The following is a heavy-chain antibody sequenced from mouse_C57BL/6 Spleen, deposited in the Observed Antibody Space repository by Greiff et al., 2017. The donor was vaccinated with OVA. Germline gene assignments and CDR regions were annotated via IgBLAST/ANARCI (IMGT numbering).Heavy chain of an antibody. V-gene: IGHV1-62-2*01. CDR3: ARHEVYDCYYAY. CDR2: FYPGSGSI. D-gene: IGHD2-3*01. Sequence: QVQLKQSGAELVKPGASVKLSCKASGYTFTEYSIHWVKQRPGQGLEWIGRFYPGSGSIKYNEKFKDKATLTADKSSSTVYMELSRLTSDDSAVYFCARHEVYDCYYAYWGQGTLVTVSA. CDR1: GYTFTEYS. J-gene: IGHJ3*01.